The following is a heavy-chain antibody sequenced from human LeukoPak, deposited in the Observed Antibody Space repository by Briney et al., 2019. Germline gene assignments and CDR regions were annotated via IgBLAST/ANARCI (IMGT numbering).Heavy chain of an antibody. J-gene: IGHJ4*02. D-gene: IGHD3-22*01. V-gene: IGHV3-7*01. CDR1: GFTFSSYW. CDR2: IKQDGSEK. CDR3: AARVLNYYDSSLDY. Sequence: GGSLRLSCAASGFTFSSYWMSWVRQAPGKGLEWVANIKQDGSEKYYVDSVKGRFTISRDNAKNSLYLQMNSLRAEDTAVYYCAARVLNYYDSSLDYWGQGTLVAVSS.